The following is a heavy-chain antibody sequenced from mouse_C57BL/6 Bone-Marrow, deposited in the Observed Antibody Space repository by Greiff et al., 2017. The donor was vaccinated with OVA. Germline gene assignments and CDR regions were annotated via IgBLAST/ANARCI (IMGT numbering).Heavy chain of an antibody. Sequence: DVQLVESGGGLVKPGGSLKLSCAASGFTFSSYAMSWVRQTPEKRLEWVATISDGGSYTYYPDNVKGRFTISRDNAKNNLYLQMSHLKSEDTAMYYCARERGVTTGWYFDVWGTGTTVTVSS. V-gene: IGHV5-4*01. J-gene: IGHJ1*03. D-gene: IGHD2-2*01. CDR1: GFTFSSYA. CDR2: ISDGGSYT. CDR3: ARERGVTTGWYFDV.